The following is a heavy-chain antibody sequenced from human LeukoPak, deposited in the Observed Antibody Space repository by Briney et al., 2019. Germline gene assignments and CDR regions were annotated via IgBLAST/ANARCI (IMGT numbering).Heavy chain of an antibody. Sequence: GGSLRLSCAASGFTFSSYWMNWVRQAPGKGLEWVANIKQDGSVTYYVDSVKGRFTISRDNAKKSLYLQMNSLGAEVTAVYYCARLTSCSSTSCYIKDYYYQYMDVWGKGTTVTVSS. CDR2: IKQDGSVT. CDR1: GFTFSSYW. J-gene: IGHJ6*03. CDR3: ARLTSCSSTSCYIKDYYYQYMDV. D-gene: IGHD2-2*02. V-gene: IGHV3-7*01.